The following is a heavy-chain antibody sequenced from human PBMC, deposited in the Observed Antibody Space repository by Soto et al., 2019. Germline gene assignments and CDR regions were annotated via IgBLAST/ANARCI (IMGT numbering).Heavy chain of an antibody. J-gene: IGHJ5*02. Sequence: QVQLVQSGAEVKKPGSSVKVSCKASGGTLSKYAINWVRQAPGQGLGWMGGIIPMSGTTNDAQKFKGRLTITADEATTPMFRDMCGLTPGETGVYYCATEDMTVIRGCTRPHNWFDPWGQGTLVTVSS. V-gene: IGHV1-69*01. CDR2: IIPMSGTT. CDR1: GGTLSKYA. CDR3: ATEDMTVIRGCTRPHNWFDP. D-gene: IGHD3-10*01.